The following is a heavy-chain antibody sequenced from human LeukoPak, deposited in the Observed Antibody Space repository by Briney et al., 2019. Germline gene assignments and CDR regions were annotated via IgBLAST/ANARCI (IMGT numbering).Heavy chain of an antibody. V-gene: IGHV3-33*01. CDR1: GFTFNTYG. Sequence: GGSLRLSCAAFGFTFNTYGMNWARQAPGKGLEWVAIIWYDGSDKYYADSVKGRFTLSRDNSKNTLYLQMNSLRAEDTAVYYCARVGCTGGSCLAYNYYAMDVWGQGTTVTVSS. D-gene: IGHD2-15*01. CDR3: ARVGCTGGSCLAYNYYAMDV. CDR2: IWYDGSDK. J-gene: IGHJ6*02.